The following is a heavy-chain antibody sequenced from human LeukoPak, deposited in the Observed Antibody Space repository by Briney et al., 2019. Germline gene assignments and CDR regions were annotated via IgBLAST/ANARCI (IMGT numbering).Heavy chain of an antibody. D-gene: IGHD3-10*01. J-gene: IGHJ4*02. CDR2: ISSSGSTI. V-gene: IGHV3-11*01. CDR3: AKGVDYGSGSYYPFDY. CDR1: GFTFSDYY. Sequence: GGSLRLSCAASGFTFSDYYMSWIRQAPGKGLEWVSYISSSGSTIYYADSVKGRFTISRDNAKNSLYLQMNSLRAEDTAVYYCAKGVDYGSGSYYPFDYWGQGTLVTVSS.